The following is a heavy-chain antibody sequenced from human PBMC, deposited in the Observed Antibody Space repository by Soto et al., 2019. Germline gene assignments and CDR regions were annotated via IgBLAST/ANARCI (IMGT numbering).Heavy chain of an antibody. Sequence: QVQLQESGPGLVKPSETLSLTCTVSGGSISGYYWSWIRQAPGKGLEWIGYIYYSGTTNHDPSLKSRVTMSVDTSKNQFSLKLSSVTTAATAVYYCARLTGGTYLSFYYYIGVWGKGTTVTVSS. CDR1: GGSISGYY. CDR2: IYYSGTT. D-gene: IGHD2-8*02. V-gene: IGHV4-59*01. J-gene: IGHJ6*03. CDR3: ARLTGGTYLSFYYYIGV.